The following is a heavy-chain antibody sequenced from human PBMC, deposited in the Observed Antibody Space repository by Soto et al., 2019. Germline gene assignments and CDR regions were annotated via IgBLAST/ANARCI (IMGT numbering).Heavy chain of an antibody. V-gene: IGHV4-34*01. Sequence: QVQLQQWGAGLLKPSETLSLTCAVYGGSFSGYYWTWIRQPPGKGLEWVGEIGHSGSATYSPSPKSRVTISVDTSNNQFSLRLSSVTAADTAVYYCARGGNCIVSSCPLGSHYGMDVWGQGTTVTVSS. J-gene: IGHJ6*02. CDR3: ARGGNCIVSSCPLGSHYGMDV. D-gene: IGHD2-15*01. CDR2: IGHSGSA. CDR1: GGSFSGYY.